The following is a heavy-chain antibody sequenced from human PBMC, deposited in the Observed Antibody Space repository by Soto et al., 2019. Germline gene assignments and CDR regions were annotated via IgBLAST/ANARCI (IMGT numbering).Heavy chain of an antibody. V-gene: IGHV1-18*01. CDR2: ISAYNGNT. Sequence: QVQLVQSGAEVKKPGASVKVSCKASGYTFTSYGISWVRQAPGQGLEWMGWISAYNGNTNYAQQLQGRVTMTTDTYTSTAYMELRSLRSDDTAVYYCARDLLAGYSSGWYPCGAFDIWGQGTMVTVSS. D-gene: IGHD6-19*01. CDR1: GYTFTSYG. J-gene: IGHJ3*02. CDR3: ARDLLAGYSSGWYPCGAFDI.